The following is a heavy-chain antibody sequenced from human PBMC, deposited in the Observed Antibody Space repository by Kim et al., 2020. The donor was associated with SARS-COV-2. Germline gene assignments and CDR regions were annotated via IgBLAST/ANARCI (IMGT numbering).Heavy chain of an antibody. CDR2: ISSSSSTI. D-gene: IGHD3-10*01. Sequence: GGSLRLSCAASGFTFSSYSMNWVRQAPGKGLEWVSYISSSSSTIYYADSVKGRFTISRDNAKNSLYLQMNSLRDEDTAVYYCARDPSGRPLTNWFDPWGQGTLVTVSS. V-gene: IGHV3-48*02. CDR1: GFTFSSYS. CDR3: ARDPSGRPLTNWFDP. J-gene: IGHJ5*02.